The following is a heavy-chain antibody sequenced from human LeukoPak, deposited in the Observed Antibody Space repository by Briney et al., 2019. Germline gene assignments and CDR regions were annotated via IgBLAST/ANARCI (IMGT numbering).Heavy chain of an antibody. Sequence: SETLSLTCTVSGYSISSGYYWGWLRQSPGKGLEWIGSVHHSGSTYYNPSLKSPVTISVDTSKNQFSLELSSVTAADTAVYYCARLGAYYYDSSGYYYNRYFDYWGQGILVTVSS. V-gene: IGHV4-38-2*02. CDR3: ARLGAYYYDSSGYYYNRYFDY. D-gene: IGHD3-22*01. CDR2: VHHSGST. J-gene: IGHJ4*02. CDR1: GYSISSGYY.